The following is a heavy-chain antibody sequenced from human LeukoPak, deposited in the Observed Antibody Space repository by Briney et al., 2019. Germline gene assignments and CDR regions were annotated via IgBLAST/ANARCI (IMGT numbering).Heavy chain of an antibody. D-gene: IGHD6-19*01. J-gene: IGHJ4*02. V-gene: IGHV4-34*01. CDR3: ARGPHSSGWYVCDS. Sequence: SETLSLTCAVYGGSFSGYYWSWIRQPPGKGLEWIGEINHSGSTNYNPSLKSRVTISVDTSKNQFSLKLSSVTAADTAVYYCARGPHSSGWYVCDSWGQGTLVTVSS. CDR1: GGSFSGYY. CDR2: INHSGST.